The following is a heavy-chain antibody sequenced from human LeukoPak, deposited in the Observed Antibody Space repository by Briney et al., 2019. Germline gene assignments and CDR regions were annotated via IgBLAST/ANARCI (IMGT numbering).Heavy chain of an antibody. Sequence: PGRSLRLSCAASGFTFSSYAMHWVRQAPGKGLGGVAVISYDGSNKDSADSVKGRFTIARDNSKNTLYLQMTCLRAKVTAVYYCARGGVLWGLAAFDIWGQGTMVTVSS. J-gene: IGHJ3*02. CDR2: ISYDGSNK. V-gene: IGHV3-30-3*01. CDR3: ARGGVLWGLAAFDI. CDR1: GFTFSSYA. D-gene: IGHD1-26*01.